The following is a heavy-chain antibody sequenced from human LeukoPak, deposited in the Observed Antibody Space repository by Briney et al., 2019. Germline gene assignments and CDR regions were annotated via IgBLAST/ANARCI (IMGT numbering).Heavy chain of an antibody. V-gene: IGHV3-21*01. Sequence: GGSLRLSCAASGITFSSYAMSWVRQAPGKGLEWVSSISSSSSYIYYADSVKGRFTISRDNAKNSLYLQMNSLRAEDTAVYYCARDRVPGRLDYWGQGTLVTVSS. CDR1: GITFSSYA. CDR3: ARDRVPGRLDY. CDR2: ISSSSSYI. J-gene: IGHJ4*02. D-gene: IGHD3-10*01.